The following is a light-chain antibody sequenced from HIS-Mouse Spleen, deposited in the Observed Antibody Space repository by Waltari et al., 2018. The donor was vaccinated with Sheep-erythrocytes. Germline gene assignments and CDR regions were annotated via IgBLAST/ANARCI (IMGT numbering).Light chain of an antibody. J-gene: IGLJ2*01. V-gene: IGLV3-1*01. Sequence: SYELTQPPSVSVSPGQTASITCSGDKLGDKYACWYQQKPGQSPVLVIYQDSKRPSGIPERLSSANCGNTATLTISGTQAMDEADYYGQAWDSSTVVFGGGTKLTVL. CDR2: QDS. CDR1: KLGDKY. CDR3: QAWDSSTVV.